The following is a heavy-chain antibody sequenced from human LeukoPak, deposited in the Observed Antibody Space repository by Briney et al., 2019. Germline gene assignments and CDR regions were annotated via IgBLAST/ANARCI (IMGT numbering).Heavy chain of an antibody. CDR2: ISSSGSTM. J-gene: IGHJ4*02. Sequence: GASLRLSCAASGFTFSDYYMSWIRQGPGKGLEWISYISSSGSTMYYADSVKGRFTMSRDNAKNSLFLQMNSLRVKDTAVYYCAKDWGIAAAGNPSDYWGQGTLVTVSS. V-gene: IGHV3-11*01. D-gene: IGHD6-13*01. CDR1: GFTFSDYY. CDR3: AKDWGIAAAGNPSDY.